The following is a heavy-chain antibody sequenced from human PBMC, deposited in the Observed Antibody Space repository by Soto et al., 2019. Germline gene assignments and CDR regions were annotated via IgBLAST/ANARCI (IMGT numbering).Heavy chain of an antibody. J-gene: IGHJ3*02. CDR2: IYHSGST. Sequence: PSETLSLTCAVSGGSISSRNWWSWFRQPPGKGLEWIGEIYHSGSTNYNPSLKSRVTITVDKSKNQFSLKLSSVTAADTAVYYCARVERIAVAGTIHRSAFDIWGQGTMVTVSS. CDR3: ARVERIAVAGTIHRSAFDI. V-gene: IGHV4-4*02. D-gene: IGHD6-19*01. CDR1: GGSISSRNW.